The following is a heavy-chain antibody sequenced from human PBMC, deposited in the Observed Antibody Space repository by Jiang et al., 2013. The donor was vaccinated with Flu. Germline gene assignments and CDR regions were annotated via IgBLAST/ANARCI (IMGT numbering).Heavy chain of an antibody. J-gene: IGHJ4*02. D-gene: IGHD3-10*01. V-gene: IGHV3-49*03. CDR2: IRSKAYGGTT. CDR1: GFTFGDYA. Sequence: VQLVESGGGLVQPGRSLRLSCTASGFTFGDYAMSWFRQAPGKGLEWVGFIRSKAYGGTTEYAASVKGRFTISRDDSKSIAYLQMNSLKTEDTAVYYCTKSTIITMVFDYWGQGTRGHRLL. CDR3: TKSTIITMVFDY.